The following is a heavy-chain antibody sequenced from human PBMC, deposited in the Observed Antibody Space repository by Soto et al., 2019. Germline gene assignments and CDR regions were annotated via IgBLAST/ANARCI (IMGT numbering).Heavy chain of an antibody. CDR1: GGSISSGGFY. J-gene: IGHJ4*02. D-gene: IGHD3-16*02. CDR3: ASGRDDVWGSYRY. V-gene: IGHV4-31*03. CDR2: IQNSETT. Sequence: QVQLQESGPGLVKPSQTLSLTCSVSGGSISSGGFYWTWIRQHSGKGLEWVGYIQNSETTYYNPSLKSRLXXSXAXXKNQFSLKLSSVPAADTAVYYCASGRDDVWGSYRYWGQGALVTVSS.